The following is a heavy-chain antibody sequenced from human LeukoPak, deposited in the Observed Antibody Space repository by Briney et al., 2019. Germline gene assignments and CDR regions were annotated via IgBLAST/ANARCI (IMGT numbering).Heavy chain of an antibody. CDR3: VRDGDSTVDFDY. J-gene: IGHJ4*02. D-gene: IGHD4-23*01. Sequence: GGSLRLSCLASGFTFSSYWMHWVRQAPGKGLVWVSRSSSDGSSTVYADSVEGRFTISRDNAKNTLYLQMNGLRAEDTAVYYCVRDGDSTVDFDYWGQGTLVTVSS. CDR1: GFTFSSYW. V-gene: IGHV3-74*01. CDR2: SSSDGSST.